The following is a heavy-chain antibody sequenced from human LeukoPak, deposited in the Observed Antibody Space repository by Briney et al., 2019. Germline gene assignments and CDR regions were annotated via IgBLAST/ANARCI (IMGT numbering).Heavy chain of an antibody. V-gene: IGHV3-21*01. CDR2: ISSSSSYI. CDR3: AREDNSGYTYFFDY. Sequence: GGSLRLSCAASGFTFSSYSMNWVRQAPGKGLEWVSSISSSSSYIYYADSVKGRFTISRDNAKNSLYLQMNSLGAEDTAVYYCAREDNSGYTYFFDYWGQGTLVTVSS. J-gene: IGHJ4*02. D-gene: IGHD5-12*01. CDR1: GFTFSSYS.